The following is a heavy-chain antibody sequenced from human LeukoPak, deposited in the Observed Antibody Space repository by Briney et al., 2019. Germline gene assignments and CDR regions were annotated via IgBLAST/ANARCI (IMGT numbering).Heavy chain of an antibody. J-gene: IGHJ5*02. CDR2: MNPNSGNT. D-gene: IGHD3-22*01. CDR1: GYTFTSYD. Sequence: ASVTVSCKASGYTFTSYDINWVRQATGQGLEWMGWMNPNSGNTGYAQKFQGRVTMTRNTSISTAYMELSSLRSEDTAVYYCASFYYDRNWFDPWGQGTLVTVSS. V-gene: IGHV1-8*01. CDR3: ASFYYDRNWFDP.